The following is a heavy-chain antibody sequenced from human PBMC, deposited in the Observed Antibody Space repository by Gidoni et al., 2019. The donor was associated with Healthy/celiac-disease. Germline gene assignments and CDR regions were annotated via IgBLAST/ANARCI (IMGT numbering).Heavy chain of an antibody. CDR2: ISYDGSNK. V-gene: IGHV3-30*18. CDR3: ANSPVEDSSGFFDY. J-gene: IGHJ4*02. Sequence: QVQLVESGGGVVQPGRSLRLSCAASGFNFSSYGMHWVRQAPGKGLEWVAVISYDGSNKYYADSVKGRFTISRDNSKNTLYLQMNSLRAEDTAVYYCANSPVEDSSGFFDYWGQGTLVTVSS. CDR1: GFNFSSYG. D-gene: IGHD3-22*01.